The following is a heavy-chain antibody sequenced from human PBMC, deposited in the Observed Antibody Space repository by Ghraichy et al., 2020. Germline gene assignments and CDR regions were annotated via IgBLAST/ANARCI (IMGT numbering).Heavy chain of an antibody. CDR2: INSDGSST. CDR1: RFTSSSYW. J-gene: IGHJ6*02. D-gene: IGHD5-18*01. CDR3: ARDVSHSGYSYANYGMDG. V-gene: IGHV3-74*01. Sequence: GGSLRLSCAASRFTSSSYWMHWVRHAPGKGLVWVSRINSDGSSTNYADSVKGRFTISRDNAKNTLYLQMTSLRAEDTAVYYCARDVSHSGYSYANYGMDGWGQGTTVTVSS.